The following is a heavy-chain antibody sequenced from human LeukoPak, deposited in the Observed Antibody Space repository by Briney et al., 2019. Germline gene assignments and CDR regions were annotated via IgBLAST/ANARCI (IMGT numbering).Heavy chain of an antibody. CDR3: ARVPHYYDSSGYYLNWFDP. V-gene: IGHV1-18*01. D-gene: IGHD3-22*01. J-gene: IGHJ5*02. Sequence: ASVKVSCKASGYTFTSYGISWVRQAPGQGLEWMGWISAYNGNTNYAQKFQGRVTITTDESTSTAYMELSSLRSEDTAVYYCARVPHYYDSSGYYLNWFDPWGQGTLVTVSS. CDR1: GYTFTSYG. CDR2: ISAYNGNT.